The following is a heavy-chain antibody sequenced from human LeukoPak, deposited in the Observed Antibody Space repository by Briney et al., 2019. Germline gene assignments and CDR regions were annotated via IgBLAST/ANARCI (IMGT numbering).Heavy chain of an antibody. Sequence: GGSLRLSCAASGFTFSRYGMHWVRQAPDKGLEWVAVISYDGSNRYYADSVKGRFTISRDNSKNTLYLQMNSLRAEDTAVYYCARDNYYDSGGYYYPGYFDCWGQGTLVTVSS. CDR3: ARDNYYDSGGYYYPGYFDC. V-gene: IGHV3-30*03. CDR1: GFTFSRYG. J-gene: IGHJ4*02. CDR2: ISYDGSNR. D-gene: IGHD3-22*01.